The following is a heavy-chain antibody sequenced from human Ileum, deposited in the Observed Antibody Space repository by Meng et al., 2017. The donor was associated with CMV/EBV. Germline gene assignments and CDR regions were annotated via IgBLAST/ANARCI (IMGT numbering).Heavy chain of an antibody. Sequence: SETLSLTCAVSGGSMTGYYWSWIRQSPGKGLEWIGYIYYSGSTNYNPSLKSRVTISVDTSKNQFSLKLSSVTAADTAVYYCARDCSSTSCADAFDIWGQGTMVTVSS. CDR3: ARDCSSTSCADAFDI. J-gene: IGHJ3*02. D-gene: IGHD2-2*01. CDR2: IYYSGST. CDR1: GGSMTGYY. V-gene: IGHV4-59*01.